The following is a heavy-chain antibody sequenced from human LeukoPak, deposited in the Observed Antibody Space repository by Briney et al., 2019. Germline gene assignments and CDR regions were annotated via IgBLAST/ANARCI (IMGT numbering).Heavy chain of an antibody. Sequence: SGGSLRLSCAASGFTFSSYAMSWVRQAPGKGLEWVSAISGSGGSSYYADSVKGRFTISRDNSKNTLYLQMNSLRAEDTAIYYCAKLNGDPEYFQHWGQGTLVTVSS. V-gene: IGHV3-23*01. J-gene: IGHJ1*01. CDR1: GFTFSSYA. CDR2: ISGSGGSS. D-gene: IGHD4-17*01. CDR3: AKLNGDPEYFQH.